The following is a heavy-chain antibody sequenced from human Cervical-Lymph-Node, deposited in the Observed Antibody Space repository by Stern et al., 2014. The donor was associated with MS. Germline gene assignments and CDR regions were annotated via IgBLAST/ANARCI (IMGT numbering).Heavy chain of an antibody. CDR2: VIPIFGTA. D-gene: IGHD3-3*01. CDR1: GGTFSSYA. V-gene: IGHV1-69*01. Sequence: QVQLVQSGAEVKKHGSSVKVSCKASGGTFSSYAISWVRQAPGQGLERMGGVIPIFGTANYAQKFQGRVTITADESTSTAYMELSSLRSEDTAVYYCARPRITIFGVVPANYGMDVWGQGTTVTVSS. J-gene: IGHJ6*02. CDR3: ARPRITIFGVVPANYGMDV.